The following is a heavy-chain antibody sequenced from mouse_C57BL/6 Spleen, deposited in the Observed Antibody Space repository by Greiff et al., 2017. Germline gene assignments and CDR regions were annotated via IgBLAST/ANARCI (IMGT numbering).Heavy chain of an antibody. CDR2: IYPSDSAT. CDR3: ARGDYYSNYDYAMDY. CDR1: GYTFTSYW. D-gene: IGHD2-5*01. Sequence: QVQLQQPGAELVRPGSSVKLSCKASGYTFTSYWMDWVKQRPGQGLEWIGNIYPSDSATHYNQKFKDKATLTVDKSSSTAYMQLSSLTSEDSAVYYCARGDYYSNYDYAMDYWGQGTSVTVSS. V-gene: IGHV1-61*01. J-gene: IGHJ4*01.